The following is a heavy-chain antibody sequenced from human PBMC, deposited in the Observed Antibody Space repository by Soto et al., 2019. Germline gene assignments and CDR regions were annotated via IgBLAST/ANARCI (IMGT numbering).Heavy chain of an antibody. Sequence: GGSLRLSCAASGFTFRSYAMSWVRQAPGEGLEWVSAIGGSSGSTDYADSVKGRFTISRDNSENTMFLQMNSLRPDDTAVYYCAKDRFTSTVRKYWFFDLWGRGTLVTVSS. CDR2: IGGSSGST. V-gene: IGHV3-23*01. CDR3: AKDRFTSTVRKYWFFDL. D-gene: IGHD3-10*01. J-gene: IGHJ2*01. CDR1: GFTFRSYA.